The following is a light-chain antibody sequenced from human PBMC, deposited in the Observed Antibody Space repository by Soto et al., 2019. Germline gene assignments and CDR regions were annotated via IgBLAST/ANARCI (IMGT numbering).Light chain of an antibody. V-gene: IGLV2-14*01. CDR3: SSYTSSSTWV. CDR1: SSDVGGYNY. Sequence: QSALTQPASVSGSPGQSITISCTGTSSDVGGYNYVSWYQQHPGKAPTLMIYDVSNRPSGVSNRFSGSKSGNTASLTISGLQAEDEADYYCSSYTSSSTWVFGGGTKVTVL. CDR2: DVS. J-gene: IGLJ2*01.